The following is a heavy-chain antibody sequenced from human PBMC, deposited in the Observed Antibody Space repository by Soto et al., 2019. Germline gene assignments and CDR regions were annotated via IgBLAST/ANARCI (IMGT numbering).Heavy chain of an antibody. CDR1: GGSFSGYY. CDR2: INHSGST. CDR3: ARVGLNCSSTRCYFFDTLVFDP. V-gene: IGHV4-34*01. Sequence: QVQLQQWGAGLLKPSETLSLTCAVYGGSFSGYYWSWIRQPPGKGLEWIGEINHSGSTNYNPSLKIRVTLSVDTSKNQFSLKLSSVTAADTAVYYCARVGLNCSSTRCYFFDTLVFDPWGQGTLVTVSS. J-gene: IGHJ5*02. D-gene: IGHD2-2*01.